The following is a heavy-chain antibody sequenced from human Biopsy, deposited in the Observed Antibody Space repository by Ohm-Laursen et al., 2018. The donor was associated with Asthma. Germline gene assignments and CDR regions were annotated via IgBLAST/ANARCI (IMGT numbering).Heavy chain of an antibody. Sequence: SQTLSLTCTVSGGSISSDDYYWSWIRQAPGKGLEWIAYIYSSGDTYYSPSLKSRVSISLDTSKNQFSLRLISVTAADTAVYYCARDRAMISKTWGQGTLVTVSS. CDR3: ARDRAMISKT. J-gene: IGHJ5*02. CDR2: IYSSGDT. V-gene: IGHV4-30-4*01. D-gene: IGHD3-22*01. CDR1: GGSISSDDYY.